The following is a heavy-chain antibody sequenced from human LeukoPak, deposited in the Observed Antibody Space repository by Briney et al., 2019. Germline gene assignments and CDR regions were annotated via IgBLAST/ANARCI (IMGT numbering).Heavy chain of an antibody. CDR2: VSHSGTT. J-gene: IGHJ5*01. CDR3: ARDVPLCGGYPCNWFDP. V-gene: IGHV4-38-2*02. Sequence: PSETLSLTCTVSGYSITTGYFWAWIRQPPGKGLDWIASVSHSGTTYYNPSLKSRVTISVDTSKNQFSLKLSSVTAADTAVYYCARDVPLCGGYPCNWFDPWGQGTLVTVSS. D-gene: IGHD2-21*01. CDR1: GYSITTGYF.